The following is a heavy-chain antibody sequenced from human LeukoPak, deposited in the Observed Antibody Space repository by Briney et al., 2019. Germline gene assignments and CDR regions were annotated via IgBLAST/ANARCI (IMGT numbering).Heavy chain of an antibody. Sequence: GGSLRLSCAASGFTFSSYEMSWVRQAPGKGLEWVSYISSSGSTIYYADSVKGRFTISRDNAKNSLYLQMNSLRAEDTAVYYCARETYGSGSYSYFAYWGQGTLVTVSS. CDR3: ARETYGSGSYSYFAY. J-gene: IGHJ4*02. CDR2: ISSSGSTI. CDR1: GFTFSSYE. V-gene: IGHV3-48*03. D-gene: IGHD3-10*01.